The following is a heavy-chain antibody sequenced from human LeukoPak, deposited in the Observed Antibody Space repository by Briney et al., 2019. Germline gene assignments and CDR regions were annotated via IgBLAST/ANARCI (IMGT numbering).Heavy chain of an antibody. V-gene: IGHV3-23*01. CDR3: AKEIYYGDSLYSQH. CDR2: ISGSGSGT. CDR1: GFTFTNYA. J-gene: IGHJ1*01. D-gene: IGHD4-17*01. Sequence: AGSLTLSCSASGFTFTNYAMSWVRQAPGMGLGWVSTISGSGSGTYYAASGKGRFTISRDNSRDKLFLQMNSLRAEDTAIYYCAKEIYYGDSLYSQHWGQGTLVTVSS.